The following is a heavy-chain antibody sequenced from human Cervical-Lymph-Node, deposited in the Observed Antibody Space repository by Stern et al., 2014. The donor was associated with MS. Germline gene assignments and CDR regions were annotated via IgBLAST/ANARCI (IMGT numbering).Heavy chain of an antibody. CDR1: GFTFSAYP. V-gene: IGHV3-64*07. CDR2: ISSDGDST. Sequence: EVQLVESGGGLVQPGGSLRLSCAASGFTFSAYPMHWVRQAPGKGLDYISTISSDGDSTYYADSAKGRFIISRDNSKNTLYLQMGGLRADDTAVYYCAREGGVDFWTGFPIDYWGQGTLVTVSS. J-gene: IGHJ4*02. CDR3: AREGGVDFWTGFPIDY. D-gene: IGHD3/OR15-3a*01.